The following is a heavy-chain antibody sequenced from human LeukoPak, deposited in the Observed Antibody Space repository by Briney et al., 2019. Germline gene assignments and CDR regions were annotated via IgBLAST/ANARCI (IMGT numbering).Heavy chain of an antibody. Sequence: PSETLSLTCTVSGDSISSFYWNWIRQPPGKGLEWIGYSHYSGSTNYNPSLKSRVTISVDSSKNQFSLKVNSVSAADTAVYYCARRGSSWYRGWLDPWGQGTLVTVPS. V-gene: IGHV4-59*12. CDR2: SHYSGST. CDR3: ARRGSSWYRGWLDP. J-gene: IGHJ5*02. D-gene: IGHD6-13*01. CDR1: GDSISSFY.